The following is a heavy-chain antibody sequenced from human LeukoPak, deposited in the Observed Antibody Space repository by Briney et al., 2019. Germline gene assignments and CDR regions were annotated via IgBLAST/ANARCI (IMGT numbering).Heavy chain of an antibody. CDR2: ISAYNGNT. CDR1: GYTFTSYG. CDR3: AGRGYCSSTSCYSYVDY. V-gene: IGHV1-18*01. D-gene: IGHD2-2*02. Sequence: ASVKVSCKASGYTFTSYGISWVRQAPGQGLEWMGWISAYNGNTNYAQKLQGRVTMTTDTSTSTAYMELRSLRSDDTAVYYCAGRGYCSSTSCYSYVDYWGQGTLVTVSS. J-gene: IGHJ4*02.